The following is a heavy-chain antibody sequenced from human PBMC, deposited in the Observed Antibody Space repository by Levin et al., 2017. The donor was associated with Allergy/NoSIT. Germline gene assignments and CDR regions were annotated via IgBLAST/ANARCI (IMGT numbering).Heavy chain of an antibody. CDR2: ISYDGSKK. CDR1: GFSFSSYG. V-gene: IGHV3-30*18. J-gene: IGHJ4*02. CDR3: AKPLRILRYFDIFED. Sequence: GGSLRLSCDTSGFSFSSYGMYWVRQAPGKGLEWVALISYDGSKKDYADSVKGRFTISRDNSKNTLFVQMNSLRPEDTAVYYCAKPLRILRYFDIFEDWGQGTLVTVSS. D-gene: IGHD3-9*01.